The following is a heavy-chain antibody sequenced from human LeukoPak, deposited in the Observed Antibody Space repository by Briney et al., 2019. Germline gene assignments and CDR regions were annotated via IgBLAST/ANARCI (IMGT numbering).Heavy chain of an antibody. V-gene: IGHV1-18*01. CDR3: ARAQDASIRFSGNWFDP. CDR1: GYTFTSYG. J-gene: IGHJ5*02. D-gene: IGHD3-3*01. CDR2: ISAYNGNT. Sequence: ASVKVSCKASGYTFTSYGISWVRQAPGQGLEWMGWISAYNGNTNYAQELQGRVTMTTDTSTSTAYMELRSLRSDDTAVYYCARAQDASIRFSGNWFDPWGQGTLVTVSS.